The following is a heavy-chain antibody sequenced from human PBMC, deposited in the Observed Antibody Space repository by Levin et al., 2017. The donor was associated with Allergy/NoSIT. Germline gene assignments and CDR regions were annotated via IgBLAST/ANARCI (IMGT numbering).Heavy chain of an antibody. CDR3: ARGSTVGDNWFDP. J-gene: IGHJ5*02. Sequence: GASVKVSCKASGYTFTAFYMHWVRQAPGQGLEWMGRINPHSGATNYAQKFQGRVTMTRDTSISTAYMERSRLRSDDTAVYYCARGSTVGDNWFDPWGQGTLVTVSS. CDR2: INPHSGAT. D-gene: IGHD4-23*01. V-gene: IGHV1-2*06. CDR1: GYTFTAFY.